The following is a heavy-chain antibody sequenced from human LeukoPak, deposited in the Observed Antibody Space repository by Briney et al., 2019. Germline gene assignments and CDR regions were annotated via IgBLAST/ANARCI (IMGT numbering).Heavy chain of an antibody. CDR1: GFTFSSYA. Sequence: GGSLRLSCAASGFTFSSYAMSWVRQAPGKGLEWVSAISGSGGSTYYADSVKGRFTISRDNSKNTLYLQMNSLRAEDTAVYYCAKDTYYYDSSGYYQHSYFDYWGQGTLVTVSS. CDR2: ISGSGGST. J-gene: IGHJ4*02. V-gene: IGHV3-23*01. CDR3: AKDTYYYDSSGYYQHSYFDY. D-gene: IGHD3-22*01.